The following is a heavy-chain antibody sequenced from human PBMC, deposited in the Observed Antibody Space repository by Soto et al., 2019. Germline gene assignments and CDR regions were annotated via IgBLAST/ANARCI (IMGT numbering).Heavy chain of an antibody. V-gene: IGHV4-34*01. CDR1: GGSFSGYY. CDR3: ASYGVFSSSPLKAGFAP. Sequence: TSETLSLTCAVYGGSFSGYYWSWIRQPPGKGLEWIGEINHSGSTNYNPSLKSRVTISVDTSKNQFSLKLSSVTAADTAVYYCASYGVFSSSPLKAGFAPWGQGTLVTVSS. J-gene: IGHJ5*02. D-gene: IGHD6-6*01. CDR2: INHSGST.